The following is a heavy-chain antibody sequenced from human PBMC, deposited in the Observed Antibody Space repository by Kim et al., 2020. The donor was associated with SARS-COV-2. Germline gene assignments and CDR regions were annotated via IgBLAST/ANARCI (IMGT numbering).Heavy chain of an antibody. CDR2: ISGSGSGT. V-gene: IGHV3-23*01. Sequence: GGSLRLSCAASRFSFNNYAMNWVRQAPGKGLEWVSTISGSGSGTYYAGSVKGRFTISRDNSKNTLYLQMNSLRADDTATYYCAKRTLAAAGEKNRFDSWGQGTLVTVSS. J-gene: IGHJ5*01. D-gene: IGHD6-13*01. CDR3: AKRTLAAAGEKNRFDS. CDR1: RFSFNNYA.